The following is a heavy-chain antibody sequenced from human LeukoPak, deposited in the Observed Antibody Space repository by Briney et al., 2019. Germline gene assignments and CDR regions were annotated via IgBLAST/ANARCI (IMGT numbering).Heavy chain of an antibody. D-gene: IGHD4-17*01. Sequence: GRYLRCSCAASGFTFSSFSMKWDRQATGKGLEWVTSISSSSSYINSAGSVKGRFTISRNNAKNSLYLKMNSLRAEDTAVYYCARGGSYGDLFDYWGQGTLVTVSS. J-gene: IGHJ4*02. CDR1: GFTFSSFS. CDR3: ARGGSYGDLFDY. CDR2: ISSSSSYI. V-gene: IGHV3-21*01.